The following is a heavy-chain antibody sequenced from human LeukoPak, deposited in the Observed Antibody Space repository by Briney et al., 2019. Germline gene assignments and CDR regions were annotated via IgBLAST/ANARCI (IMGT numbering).Heavy chain of an antibody. D-gene: IGHD3-10*01. CDR3: ARGHPRTMTGAYYYYMDV. CDR2: MNPNSGNT. CDR1: GYTFTSYD. Sequence: GASVKVSCKASGYTFTSYDVNWVRQATGQGLEWMGWMNPNSGNTGYAQKFQGRVTMTRNTSISTAYMELNSLRSEDTAVYYCARGHPRTMTGAYYYYMDVWGKGTTVTVSS. V-gene: IGHV1-8*01. J-gene: IGHJ6*03.